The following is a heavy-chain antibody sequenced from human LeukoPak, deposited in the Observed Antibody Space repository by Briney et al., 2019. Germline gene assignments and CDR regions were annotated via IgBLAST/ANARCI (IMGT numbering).Heavy chain of an antibody. D-gene: IGHD3-16*01. V-gene: IGHV1-46*01. CDR1: GYTFSNYY. Sequence: ASVKVSCKASGYTFSNYYMQWVRQAPGQGLEWMGVMNPSGGSTHYAQKFQGRVSMTWGTSTSTVYIELISLRSDDTAVYYCARGGRTLYKGLDVWGQGTTVTVSS. CDR2: MNPSGGST. J-gene: IGHJ6*02. CDR3: ARGGRTLYKGLDV.